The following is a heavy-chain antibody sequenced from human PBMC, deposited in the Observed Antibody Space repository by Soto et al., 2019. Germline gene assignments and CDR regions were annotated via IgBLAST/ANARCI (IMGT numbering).Heavy chain of an antibody. CDR2: ASYPGNT. J-gene: IGHJ4*02. Sequence: QLRLQESGPGLVKPSETLSLTCTVSGASITTGNYYWGWIRQPPGKGLQWIGSASYPGNTYFNPSLRCRVTISVDTSKIQFSLRLTSETAAYTAVYYCARPDSSSWAAPFGSWGQGTLVTVSS. D-gene: IGHD6-13*01. CDR3: ARPDSSSWAAPFGS. CDR1: GASITTGNYY. V-gene: IGHV4-39*01.